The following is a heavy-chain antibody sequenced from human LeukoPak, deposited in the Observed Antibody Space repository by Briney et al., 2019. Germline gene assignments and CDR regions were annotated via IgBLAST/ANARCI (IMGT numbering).Heavy chain of an antibody. Sequence: GGSLRLSCEDSGFTFRSYEMNWVRQAPGKGLEWIAYLSSSGSAFSYADSVKGRFTISRDNAKKSLYLQMNNLRADDTAVYYCASPAAYCGGDCYQNWGQGTLVTVSS. J-gene: IGHJ4*02. CDR2: LSSSGSAF. V-gene: IGHV3-48*03. CDR1: GFTFRSYE. CDR3: ASPAAYCGGDCYQN. D-gene: IGHD2-21*02.